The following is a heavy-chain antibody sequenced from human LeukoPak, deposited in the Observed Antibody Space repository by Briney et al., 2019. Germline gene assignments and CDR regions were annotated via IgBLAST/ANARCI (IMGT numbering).Heavy chain of an antibody. CDR3: ALLDSSSWYGASDY. CDR2: ISTDGRAT. CDR1: GFTFSRYI. Sequence: GGSLRLSCAASGFTFSRYIMHWARQAPGKGLEYVSSISTDGRATYYANSVKGRFSISRDNSKNTQYLQMGSLGAEDMGVYYCALLDSSSWYGASDYWGQGTLVTVSS. V-gene: IGHV3-64*01. D-gene: IGHD6-13*01. J-gene: IGHJ4*02.